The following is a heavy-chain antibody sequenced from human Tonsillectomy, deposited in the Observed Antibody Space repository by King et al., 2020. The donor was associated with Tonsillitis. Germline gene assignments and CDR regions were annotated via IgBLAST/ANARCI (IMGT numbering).Heavy chain of an antibody. CDR1: GFTFSSYR. CDR3: ARDIPCRNCYHNFDF. V-gene: IGHV3-21*01. Sequence: VQLVESGGGLVKPGGSLRLSGAASGFTFSSYRMNWVRQAPGKELEWVSTIYSGGNNIPYADSVRGRFTLSRDDAKSSLSLQMNSLRAEDTAVSFCARDIPCRNCYHNFDFWGQGTLVTVSS. CDR2: IYSGGNNI. D-gene: IGHD2-21*02. J-gene: IGHJ4*02.